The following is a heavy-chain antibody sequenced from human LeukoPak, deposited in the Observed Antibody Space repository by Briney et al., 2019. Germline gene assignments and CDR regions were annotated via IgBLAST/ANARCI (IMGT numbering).Heavy chain of an antibody. CDR1: GGSISSGGYY. CDR2: IYYSGST. Sequence: SETLSLTCTVSGGSISSGGYYWSWIRQHPGKGLEWIGYIYYSGSTYYNPSLKSRVTISVDTSKNQFSLKLSSVTAADTAVYYCARDPCTVVAATLGAFDIWGQGTMVTVSS. CDR3: ARDPCTVVAATLGAFDI. V-gene: IGHV4-31*03. D-gene: IGHD2-15*01. J-gene: IGHJ3*02.